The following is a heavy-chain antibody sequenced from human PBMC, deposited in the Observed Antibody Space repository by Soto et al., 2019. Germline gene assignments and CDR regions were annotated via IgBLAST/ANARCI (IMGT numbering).Heavy chain of an antibody. D-gene: IGHD2-2*01. CDR3: ARGFLGHCGRTSCYQLDY. CDR1: GGTFSSYS. CDR2: IIPIFGTA. J-gene: IGHJ4*02. Sequence: SVKVSCKASGGTFSSYSISWVRQAPGQGLEWMGGIIPIFGTANYAQKFQGRVTITADESTSTAYMELSSLRSEDTATYYCARGFLGHCGRTSCYQLDYWGQGSLVTVSS. V-gene: IGHV1-69*13.